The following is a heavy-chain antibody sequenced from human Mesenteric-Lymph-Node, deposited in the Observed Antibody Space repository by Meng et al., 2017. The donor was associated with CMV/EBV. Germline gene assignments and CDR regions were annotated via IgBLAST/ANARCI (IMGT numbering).Heavy chain of an antibody. Sequence: GGSLRLSCAASGFTFSSYAMNWVRQTPGKGLEWVSSIGSNGNHIYYADSLKGRFTVSRDNTNNLLYLQIDGLTAEDTAVYYCAKGFAFRNPHYFDYWGQGTLVTVSS. V-gene: IGHV3-21*06. CDR1: GFTFSSYA. J-gene: IGHJ4*02. D-gene: IGHD2-21*01. CDR2: IGSNGNHI. CDR3: AKGFAFRNPHYFDY.